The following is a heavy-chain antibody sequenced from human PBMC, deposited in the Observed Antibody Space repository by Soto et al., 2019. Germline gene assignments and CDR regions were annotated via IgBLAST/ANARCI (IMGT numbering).Heavy chain of an antibody. CDR2: IYSDGST. Sequence: EVQLVESGGGLMQPGGSLRLSRAASGFTVSSNYMTWVRQAPGKGLEWVSVIYSDGSTNYADSVKGRFTISRDNSKNTLHLQMNSLRAEDTAVYYCARGFNWLDYWGQGTLVTVSS. V-gene: IGHV3-53*01. CDR1: GFTVSSNY. J-gene: IGHJ4*02. CDR3: ARGFNWLDY. D-gene: IGHD1-20*01.